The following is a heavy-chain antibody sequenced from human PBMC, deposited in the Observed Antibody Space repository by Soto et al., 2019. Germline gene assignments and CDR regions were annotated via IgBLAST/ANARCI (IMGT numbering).Heavy chain of an antibody. Sequence: ASVKVSCKASGYTFTSYGISWVRQAPGQGLEWMGWISAYNGNTNYAQKLQGRVTVTTDTSTSTAYMELRSLRSDDTAVYYCARARKYSSSSWFLEPEYYFDYWGQGTLVTVSS. D-gene: IGHD6-6*01. J-gene: IGHJ4*02. V-gene: IGHV1-18*01. CDR3: ARARKYSSSSWFLEPEYYFDY. CDR2: ISAYNGNT. CDR1: GYTFTSYG.